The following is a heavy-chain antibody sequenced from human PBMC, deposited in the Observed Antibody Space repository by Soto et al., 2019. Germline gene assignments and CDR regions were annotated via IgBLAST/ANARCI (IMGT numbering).Heavy chain of an antibody. J-gene: IGHJ4*02. CDR2: IIPIFGTA. CDR1: GGTFSSYA. CDR3: ARDRRYCSSTSCRRYNFDY. Sequence: SVKVSCKASGGTFSSYAISWVRQAPGQGLEWMGGIIPIFGTANYAQKFQGRVTITADESTSTAYMELSSLRSEGTAVYYCARDRRYCSSTSCRRYNFDYWGQGTLVTVSS. D-gene: IGHD2-2*01. V-gene: IGHV1-69*13.